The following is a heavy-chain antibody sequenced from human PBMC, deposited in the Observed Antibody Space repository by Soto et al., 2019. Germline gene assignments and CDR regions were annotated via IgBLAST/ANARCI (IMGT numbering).Heavy chain of an antibody. V-gene: IGHV4-59*01. Sequence: SETLSLTCSVSGGSISDYYWSWIRQPPGRGLEWIGCIYKSGSTNYNPSLKSRVTISIDTSKNLFSLKLSSVTAADTAVYYCERDQYGSPHFDYWGQGTLVTVSS. D-gene: IGHD1-26*01. CDR3: ERDQYGSPHFDY. CDR2: IYKSGST. CDR1: GGSISDYY. J-gene: IGHJ4*02.